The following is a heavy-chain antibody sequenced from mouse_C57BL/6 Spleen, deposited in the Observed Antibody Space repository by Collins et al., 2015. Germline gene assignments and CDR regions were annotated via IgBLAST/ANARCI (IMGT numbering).Heavy chain of an antibody. Sequence: MNWVKQSHGKSLEWIGRINPYNGDTFYNQKFKGKATLTVDKSSSTAHMELLSLTSEDSAVYYCGRSRGYDVGYAMDYWGQGTSVTVSS. J-gene: IGHJ4*01. CDR3: GRSRGYDVGYAMDY. CDR2: INPYNGDT. V-gene: IGHV1-37*01. D-gene: IGHD2-2*01.